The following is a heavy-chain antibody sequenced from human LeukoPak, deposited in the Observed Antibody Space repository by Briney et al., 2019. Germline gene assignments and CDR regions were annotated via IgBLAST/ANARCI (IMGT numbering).Heavy chain of an antibody. Sequence: GGSLRLSCAASGFTFSSYSMNWVRQAPGKGLEWVSSISSSSSYIYYADSVKGRFTISRDNAKNSLYLQMNSLRAEDTAVYYCARVPIANVGAFDIWGQGTMVTVSS. CDR2: ISSSSSYI. J-gene: IGHJ3*02. D-gene: IGHD6-13*01. CDR1: GFTFSSYS. CDR3: ARVPIANVGAFDI. V-gene: IGHV3-21*01.